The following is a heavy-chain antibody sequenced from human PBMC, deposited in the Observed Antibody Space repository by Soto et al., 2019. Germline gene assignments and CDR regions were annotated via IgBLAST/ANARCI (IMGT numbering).Heavy chain of an antibody. CDR3: ARGGRSAFGVVIPYYYYGMDV. CDR2: ISAYNGDR. D-gene: IGHD3-3*01. V-gene: IGHV1-18*04. CDR1: GYNFNSYG. J-gene: IGHJ6*02. Sequence: GASVKVSCKASGYNFNSYGISWVRQAPGQGLEWMGWISAYNGDRNIAQKFQGRVTMTTDTSTSTAYMELRSLRSDDTAVYYCARGGRSAFGVVIPYYYYGMDVWGQGTTVTVSS.